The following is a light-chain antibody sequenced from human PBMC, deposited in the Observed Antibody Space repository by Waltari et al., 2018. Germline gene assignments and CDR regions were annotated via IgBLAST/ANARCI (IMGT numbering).Light chain of an antibody. CDR1: QSLRSP. Sequence: EVVMTQSPVTLSLSPGESAPLSCRASQSLRSPFAWFQQKPGQPPRLLRFGPSTRATGVPARFSGSGSGTEFSLTISSLQPEDFATYYCQQYDYWPWTFGQGTRVEAK. J-gene: IGKJ1*01. V-gene: IGKV3D-15*01. CDR3: QQYDYWPWT. CDR2: GPS.